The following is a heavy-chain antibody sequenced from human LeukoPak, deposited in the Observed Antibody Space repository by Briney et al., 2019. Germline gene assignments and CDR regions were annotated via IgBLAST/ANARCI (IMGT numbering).Heavy chain of an antibody. J-gene: IGHJ4*02. V-gene: IGHV3-23*01. Sequence: PGGSLRLSCAASGFTFSSYALSWVRQAPGKGLEWVSGITDSGTGTYYADSVKGRFTISRDNSKNTVYLQMSSLRAEDTAVYYCARTGYNYGTPPNYWGQGTLVTVSS. CDR3: ARTGYNYGTPPNY. CDR1: GFTFSSYA. CDR2: ITDSGTGT. D-gene: IGHD5-18*01.